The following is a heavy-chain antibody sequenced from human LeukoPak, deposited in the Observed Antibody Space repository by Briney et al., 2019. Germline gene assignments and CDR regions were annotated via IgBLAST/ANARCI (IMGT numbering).Heavy chain of an antibody. CDR2: IRAYDGNK. CDR1: GYAFTSYG. D-gene: IGHD3-10*01. CDR3: ARDPGAWFDP. Sequence: GAAGKLACKASGYAFTSYGISWVRQAPGQGLEWMGWIRAYDGNKNYEQKLQVRVTMTTDTSTSTAYMELRSLRSADTAVYYCARDPGAWFDPWGQGTLVTVSS. V-gene: IGHV1-18*01. J-gene: IGHJ5*02.